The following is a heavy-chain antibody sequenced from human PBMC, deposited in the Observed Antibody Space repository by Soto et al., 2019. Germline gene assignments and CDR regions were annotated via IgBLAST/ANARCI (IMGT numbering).Heavy chain of an antibody. D-gene: IGHD3-16*01. CDR2: IGSSSGTI. V-gene: IGHV3-48*02. J-gene: IGHJ5*02. Sequence: EVQLVESGGGLVQPGGSLRLSCAASGFTFSSYSMNWVRQAPGKGLEWVSFIGSSSGTIFYADSVKGRFTISRDNAKNSLYLQMNSLRDEDTAVYYCAREEYVGFNCFALWGQGTLVTVSS. CDR3: AREEYVGFNCFAL. CDR1: GFTFSSYS.